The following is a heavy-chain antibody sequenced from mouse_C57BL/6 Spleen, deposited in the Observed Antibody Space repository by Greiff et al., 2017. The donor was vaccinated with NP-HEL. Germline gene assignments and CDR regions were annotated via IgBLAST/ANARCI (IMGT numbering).Heavy chain of an antibody. Sequence: VQLQQPGAELVMPGASVKLSCKASGYTFTSYWMHWVKQRPGQGLEWIGEIDPSDSYTNYNQKFKGKSTLTVDKSSSTAYMQLSSLTSEDSAVYYCARSTTVVATDAMDDWGQGTSVTVSS. CDR2: IDPSDSYT. V-gene: IGHV1-69*01. J-gene: IGHJ4*01. CDR1: GYTFTSYW. CDR3: ARSTTVVATDAMDD. D-gene: IGHD1-1*01.